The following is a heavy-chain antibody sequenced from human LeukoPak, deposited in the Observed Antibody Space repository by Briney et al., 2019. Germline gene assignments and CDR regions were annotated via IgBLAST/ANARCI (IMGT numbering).Heavy chain of an antibody. CDR3: AGDGGIGAFDY. V-gene: IGHV4-59*01. Sequence: ASETLSLTCTVSGGSISSYYWSWIRQPPGKGLEWIGYIYYSGSPNYNPSLKSRVTISVDTSKNQFSLKLTSVTAADTAVYYCAGDGGIGAFDYWGQGNLVTASS. CDR2: IYYSGSP. D-gene: IGHD4-23*01. J-gene: IGHJ4*02. CDR1: GGSISSYY.